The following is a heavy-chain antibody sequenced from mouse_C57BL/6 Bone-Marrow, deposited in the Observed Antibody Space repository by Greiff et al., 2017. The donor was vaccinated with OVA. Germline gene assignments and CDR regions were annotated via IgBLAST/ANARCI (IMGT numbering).Heavy chain of an antibody. CDR1: GYTFTSYG. CDR3: ASSEY. CDR2: IYPRSGNT. D-gene: IGHD3-1*01. V-gene: IGHV1-81*01. J-gene: IGHJ2*01. Sequence: VHLVESGAELARPGASVKLSCKASGYTFTSYGISWVKQRTGQGLEWIGEIYPRSGNTYYNEKFKGKATLTADKSSSTAYMELRGLTSEDSSVCFCASSEYWGTGTTLTVSS.